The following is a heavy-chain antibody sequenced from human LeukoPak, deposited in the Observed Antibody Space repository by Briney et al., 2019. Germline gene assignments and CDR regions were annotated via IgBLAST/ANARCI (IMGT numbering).Heavy chain of an antibody. CDR3: AREGVVGQQLYYYFMDV. D-gene: IGHD6-13*01. J-gene: IGHJ6*03. CDR2: IIPIFGTA. CDR1: GGTFSSYA. V-gene: IGHV1-69*13. Sequence: SVKVSCKASGGTFSSYAISWVRQAPGQGLEWMGGIIPIFGTANYAQKFQGRVTITADESTSTAYMELSSLRSEDTAVYYCAREGVVGQQLYYYFMDVWGKGTTVTVSS.